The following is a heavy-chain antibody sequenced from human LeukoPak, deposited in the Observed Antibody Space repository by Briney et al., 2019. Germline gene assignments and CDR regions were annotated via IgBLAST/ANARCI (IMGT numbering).Heavy chain of an antibody. CDR2: INSDGSST. CDR1: GFTFSSYW. Sequence: GGSLRLSCAASGFTFSSYWMHWVRHAPGKGLVWVSRINSDGSSTSYADSVKGRFTISRDNAKNTLYLQMNSLRAEDTAVYYCARDRDVVVRRGYYYYYGMDVWGKGTTVTVSS. V-gene: IGHV3-74*01. J-gene: IGHJ6*04. CDR3: ARDRDVVVRRGYYYYYGMDV. D-gene: IGHD2-2*01.